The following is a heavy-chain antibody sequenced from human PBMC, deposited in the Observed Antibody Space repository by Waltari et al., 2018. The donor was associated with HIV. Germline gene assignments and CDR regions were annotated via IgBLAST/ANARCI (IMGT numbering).Heavy chain of an antibody. CDR2: ISWNSGTI. D-gene: IGHD4-17*01. CDR1: GFQFPDYP. J-gene: IGHJ3*02. V-gene: IGHV3-9*01. Sequence: EVLLVESGGGLVQPGGSLRLSCAASGFQFPDYPLYWVRQGPGRGLEWVSSISWNSGTIGYADSVKGRFTISRDNAKNSLSLQMNSLRPGDTALYYCAKVGMTAVTSYAIDIWGQGTMVTVSS. CDR3: AKVGMTAVTSYAIDI.